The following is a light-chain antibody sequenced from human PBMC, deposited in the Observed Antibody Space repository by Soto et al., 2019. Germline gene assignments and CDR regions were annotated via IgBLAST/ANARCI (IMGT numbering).Light chain of an antibody. CDR2: ATS. CDR1: HSISSDT. CDR3: QRNA. V-gene: IGKV3-20*01. J-gene: IGKJ2*01. Sequence: EIVLTQSPGTLSLSPGERATLSCRASHSISSDTLAWYQQKPGQPTRLLIYATSSRATGIPDRFSGSGSGTDFTLTISRLEPEDFAVYYCQRNAFGQGTKLEI.